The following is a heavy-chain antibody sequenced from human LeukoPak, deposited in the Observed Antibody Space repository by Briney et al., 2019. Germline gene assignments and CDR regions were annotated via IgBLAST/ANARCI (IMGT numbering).Heavy chain of an antibody. CDR1: GFTFSSYA. V-gene: IGHV3-49*04. D-gene: IGHD5-24*01. CDR3: TTPGDGYNYYYFDY. Sequence: GGSLRLSCAASGFTFSSYAMSWVRQAPGKGLEWVGFIRSKAYGGTTEYAASVKGRFTISRDDSKSIAYLQMNSLKTEDTAVYYCTTPGDGYNYYYFDYWGQGTLVTVSS. CDR2: IRSKAYGGTT. J-gene: IGHJ4*02.